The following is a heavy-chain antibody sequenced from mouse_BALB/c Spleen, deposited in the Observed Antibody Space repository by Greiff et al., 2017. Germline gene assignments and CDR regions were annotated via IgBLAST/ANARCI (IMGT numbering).Heavy chain of an antibody. CDR1: GFTFSSYA. Sequence: EVQVVESGGGLVKPGGSLKLSCAASGFTFSSYAMSWVRQSPEKRLEWVAEISSGGSYTYYPDTVTGRFTISRDNAKNTLYLEMSSLRSEDTAMYYCAIYGYAWFAYWGQGTLVTVSA. V-gene: IGHV5-9-4*01. CDR3: AIYGYAWFAY. CDR2: ISSGGSYT. J-gene: IGHJ3*01. D-gene: IGHD1-2*01.